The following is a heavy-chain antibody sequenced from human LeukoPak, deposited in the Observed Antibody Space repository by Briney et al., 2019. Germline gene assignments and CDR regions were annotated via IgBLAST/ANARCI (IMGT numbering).Heavy chain of an antibody. V-gene: IGHV4-59*01. CDR1: GGSISGYY. CDR2: IYSSGST. J-gene: IGHJ4*02. D-gene: IGHD2-21*01. CDR3: ARGDSHFDY. Sequence: SETLSLTCTVSGGSISGYYWNWIRQPPGKGLEWIGYIYSSGSTNYNPSLTSRVAISVDTSKNQFSLKLTSVTAADAAVYYCARGDSHFDYWGQGTLVTVSS.